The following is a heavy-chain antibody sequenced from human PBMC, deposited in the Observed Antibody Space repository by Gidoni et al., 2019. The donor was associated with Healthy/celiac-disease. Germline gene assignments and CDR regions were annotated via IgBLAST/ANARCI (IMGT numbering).Heavy chain of an antibody. CDR1: GFTLSSYW. CDR3: ARLSIAARADAFDI. V-gene: IGHV3-7*03. D-gene: IGHD6-6*01. CDR2: IKQDGSEK. J-gene: IGHJ3*02. Sequence: EVQLVESGGGLVQPGGSLRLSCAASGFTLSSYWMSWVRQAPGKGLEWVANIKQDGSEKYYVDSVKGRFTISRDNAKNSLYLQMNSLRAEDTAVYYCARLSIAARADAFDIWGQGTMVTVSS.